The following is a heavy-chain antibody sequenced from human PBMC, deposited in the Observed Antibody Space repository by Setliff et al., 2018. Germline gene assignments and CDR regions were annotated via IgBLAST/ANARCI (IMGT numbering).Heavy chain of an antibody. CDR1: GSSITSSNW. D-gene: IGHD3-16*02. Sequence: SETLSLTCAVSGSSITSSNWWSWVRQPPGKGLEWIGQIFHSGSTHYNPSLKSRLTISVDQSKNQFSLKLKSVTAADTAVYYCARLESLGDLSLYGLWFDPWGQGTLVTVS. CDR2: IFHSGST. CDR3: ARLESLGDLSLYGLWFDP. V-gene: IGHV4-4*02. J-gene: IGHJ5*02.